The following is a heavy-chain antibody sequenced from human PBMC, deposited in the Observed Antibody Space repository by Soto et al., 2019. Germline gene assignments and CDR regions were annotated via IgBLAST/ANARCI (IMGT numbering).Heavy chain of an antibody. CDR1: GGSISSSNW. J-gene: IGHJ6*02. D-gene: IGHD1-26*01. Sequence: QVQLQESGPGLVKPSGTLSLTCAVSGGSISSSNWWSWVRQPPGKGLEWIGEIYHSGSTNYNPSLKRRVTLSVDKSQNQFSLKLSSVTAADTAVYYCARVSGSYYYGMDVWGQGTTVTVSS. CDR3: ARVSGSYYYGMDV. V-gene: IGHV4-4*02. CDR2: IYHSGST.